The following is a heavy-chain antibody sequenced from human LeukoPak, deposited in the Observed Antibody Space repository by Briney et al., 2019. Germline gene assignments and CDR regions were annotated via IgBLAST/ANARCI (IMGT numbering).Heavy chain of an antibody. D-gene: IGHD6-19*01. V-gene: IGHV4-61*05. J-gene: IGHJ3*02. Sequence: SETLSLTCTVSGGSISSSSYYWGWIRQPPGKGLEWIGYIYFSGSTNYNPSLRSRVTISIDTPNNQFSLKLSSVTAADTGVYYCARGLGAVAGRIYDGFDMWGQGTMVTVSS. CDR1: GGSISSSSYY. CDR3: ARGLGAVAGRIYDGFDM. CDR2: IYFSGST.